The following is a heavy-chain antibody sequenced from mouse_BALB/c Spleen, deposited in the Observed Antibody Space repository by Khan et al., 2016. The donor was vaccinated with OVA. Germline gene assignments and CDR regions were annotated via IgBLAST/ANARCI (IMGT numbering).Heavy chain of an antibody. CDR3: ARDRPTPYVWFAY. V-gene: IGHV2-9*02. D-gene: IGHD1-1*01. CDR2: IWAGGNT. CDR1: GFSLTTYG. Sequence: QVQLKESGPGLVAPSQSLSITCTVSGFSLTTYGVHWVRQPPGKGLEWLGIIWAGGNTNYNSALMSRLNITKDNSKSQVFLKMNSLQTDDTAMYDCARDRPTPYVWFAYWGQGTLVTVSA. J-gene: IGHJ3*01.